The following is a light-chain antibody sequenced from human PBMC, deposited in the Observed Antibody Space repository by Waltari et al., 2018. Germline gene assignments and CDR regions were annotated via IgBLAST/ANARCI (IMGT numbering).Light chain of an antibody. CDR3: SSYVSDNTWV. Sequence: QSALTQPASVSGSPGQSITISCTGTSRDVGSYNYVTWYQQHPGKAPKLLIFDVNKRSSGVSDRFSGAKSGITASLTISGLQAEDEAEYYWSSYVSDNTWVFGGGTKLTVL. CDR1: SRDVGSYNY. CDR2: DVN. V-gene: IGLV2-14*03. J-gene: IGLJ3*02.